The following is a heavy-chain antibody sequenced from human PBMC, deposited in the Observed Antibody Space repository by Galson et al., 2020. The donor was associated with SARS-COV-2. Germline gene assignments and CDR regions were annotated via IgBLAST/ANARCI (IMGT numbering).Heavy chain of an antibody. Sequence: GESLKIPCAASGFTFSNHAMHWVRQAPDKGLQWVAVLSYDGSNKYYADSVKGRFTVSRDNSKNTMYLQMNSLRPEDTAVYYCARDIWTTGWDSGSAMTWGQGTLVTVAS. CDR1: GFTFSNHA. D-gene: IGHD1-26*01. J-gene: IGHJ5*02. CDR2: LSYDGSNK. CDR3: ARDIWTTGWDSGSAMT. V-gene: IGHV3-30-3*01.